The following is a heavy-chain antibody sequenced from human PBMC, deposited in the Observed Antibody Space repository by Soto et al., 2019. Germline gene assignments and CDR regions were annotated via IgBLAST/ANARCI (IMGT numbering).Heavy chain of an antibody. D-gene: IGHD2-21*02. V-gene: IGHV3-53*01. CDR3: AKAKGGGDSGAFDI. Sequence: PRLSCAASGFTVSSNYMSWVRQAPGKGLEWVSVIYSGGSTYYADSVKGRFTISRDNSKNTLYLQMNSLRAEDTAVYYCAKAKGGGDSGAFDIWGQGTMVTVSS. CDR1: GFTVSSNY. J-gene: IGHJ3*02. CDR2: IYSGGST.